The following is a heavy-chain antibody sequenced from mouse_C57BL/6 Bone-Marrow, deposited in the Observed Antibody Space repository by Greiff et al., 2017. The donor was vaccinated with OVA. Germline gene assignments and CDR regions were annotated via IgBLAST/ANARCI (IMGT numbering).Heavy chain of an antibody. J-gene: IGHJ2*01. D-gene: IGHD2-4*01. V-gene: IGHV5-17*01. CDR3: ARDYDYDRGDY. CDR1: GFTFSDYG. Sequence: DVHLVESGGGLVKPGGSLKLSCAASGFTFSDYGMHWVRQAPEKGLEWVAYISSGSSTIYYADTVKGRFTITRDNAKNTLFLQMTSLRSEDTAMYYCARDYDYDRGDYWGQGTTLTVSS. CDR2: ISSGSSTI.